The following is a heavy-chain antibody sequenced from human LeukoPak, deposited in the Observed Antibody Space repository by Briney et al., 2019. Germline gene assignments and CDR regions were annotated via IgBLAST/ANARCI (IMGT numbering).Heavy chain of an antibody. CDR3: ARDHVVDGLVFDY. J-gene: IGHJ4*02. Sequence: GGSLRLSCAASGFTFSDYYMSWLRQAPGKGLEWVSYISSSGSTIYYADSVKGRFTISRDNAKNSLYLQMNSLRAEDTAVYYCARDHVVDGLVFDYWGQGALVTVSS. CDR2: ISSSGSTI. V-gene: IGHV3-11*04. D-gene: IGHD2-15*01. CDR1: GFTFSDYY.